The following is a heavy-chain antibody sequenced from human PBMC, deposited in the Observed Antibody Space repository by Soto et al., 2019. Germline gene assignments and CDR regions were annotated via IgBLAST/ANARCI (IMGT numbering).Heavy chain of an antibody. J-gene: IGHJ6*02. V-gene: IGHV5-51*01. CDR3: ARQRIAAAGTAYYYYYYGMDV. Sequence: GESLKISCKVSGYSFTSYWIGWVRQMPGKGLEWMGIIYPGDSDTRYSPSFQGQVTISDDKSISTAYLQWSSLKASDTAMYYCARQRIAAAGTAYYYYYYGMDVWGQGTTVTVSS. D-gene: IGHD6-13*01. CDR1: GYSFTSYW. CDR2: IYPGDSDT.